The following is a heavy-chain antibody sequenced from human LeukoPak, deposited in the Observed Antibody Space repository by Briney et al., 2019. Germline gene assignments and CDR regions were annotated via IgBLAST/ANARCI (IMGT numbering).Heavy chain of an antibody. Sequence: SETLSLTCTVSGGSVSSGSYYWSWIRQPPGKGLEWIGYIYYSGSTNYNPSLKSRVTISVDTSKNQFSLKLSSVTAADTAVYYCARAHLSYSSGWVDYWGQGALVTVSS. CDR3: ARAHLSYSSGWVDY. D-gene: IGHD6-19*01. CDR2: IYYSGST. V-gene: IGHV4-61*01. J-gene: IGHJ4*02. CDR1: GGSVSSGSYY.